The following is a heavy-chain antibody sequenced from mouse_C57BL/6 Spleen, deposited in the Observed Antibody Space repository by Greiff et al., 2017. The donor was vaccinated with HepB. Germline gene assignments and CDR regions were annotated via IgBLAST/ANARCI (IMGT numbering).Heavy chain of an antibody. CDR1: GYTFTSYG. V-gene: IGHV1-81*01. CDR2: IYPRSGNT. J-gene: IGHJ4*01. CDR3: AREDYSNYDRYAMDY. D-gene: IGHD2-5*01. Sequence: QVQLQQSGAELARPGASVKLSCKASGYTFTSYGISWVKQRTGQGLEWIGEIYPRSGNTYYNEKFKGKATLTADKSSSTAYMELRSLTSEDSAVYFCAREDYSNYDRYAMDYWGQGTSVTVSS.